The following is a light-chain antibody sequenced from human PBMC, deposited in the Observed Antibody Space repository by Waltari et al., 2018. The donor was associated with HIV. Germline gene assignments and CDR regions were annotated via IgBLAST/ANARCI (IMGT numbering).Light chain of an antibody. CDR1: QSVSNS. Sequence: EIVLTQSPATLSLSPGERATLSCRASQSVSNSLIWYQQKPGQAPRLLIYDASNRATGVPARFSGSGSGTDFTLTISSLEPEDFAVYDCQQRSNWPPITFGGGTKVEIK. J-gene: IGKJ4*01. CDR2: DAS. CDR3: QQRSNWPPIT. V-gene: IGKV3-11*01.